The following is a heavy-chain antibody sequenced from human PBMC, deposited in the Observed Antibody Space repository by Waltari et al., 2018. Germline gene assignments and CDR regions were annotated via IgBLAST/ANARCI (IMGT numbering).Heavy chain of an antibody. CDR1: GFTFSSYG. J-gene: IGHJ4*02. D-gene: IGHD3-16*01. CDR3: TMTYYDYLWGTRTTVY. V-gene: IGHV3-23*04. Sequence: VQLVESGGGVVQPGRSLRLSCAASGFTFSSYGMHWVRQAPGKGLEWVSAISGTGASTYYADSVKGRFTISRDNSKNSLYLQMNSLRADDTAVYYCTMTYYDYLWGTRTTVYWGQGTLVTVSS. CDR2: ISGTGAST.